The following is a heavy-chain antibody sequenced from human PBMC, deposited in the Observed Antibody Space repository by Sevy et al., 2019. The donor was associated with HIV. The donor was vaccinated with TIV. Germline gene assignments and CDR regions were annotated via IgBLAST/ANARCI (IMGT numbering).Heavy chain of an antibody. CDR3: ARSTYSSGWSSPFDY. CDR2: INAGNGNT. V-gene: IGHV1-3*01. Sequence: ASVKVSCKASGYTFTSYAMHWVRQAPGQRLEWMGWINAGNGNTKYSQKFQGRGTITRDTSASTAYMELSSLRSEDTAVYYCARSTYSSGWSSPFDYWGQGTLVTVSS. D-gene: IGHD6-19*01. CDR1: GYTFTSYA. J-gene: IGHJ4*02.